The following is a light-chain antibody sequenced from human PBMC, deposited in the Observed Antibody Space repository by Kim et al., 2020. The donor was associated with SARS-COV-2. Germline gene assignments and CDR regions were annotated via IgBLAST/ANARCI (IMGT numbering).Light chain of an antibody. CDR1: SSDVGGYNY. Sequence: GQSVTMSCTGTSSDVGGYNYVSWYQHHPGKAPKLMIYDVSKRPSGVPDRFSGSKSGNTAYLTISGLQAEDEADYYCCSYAGSFSWVFGGGTQLTVL. CDR2: DVS. V-gene: IGLV2-11*01. J-gene: IGLJ3*02. CDR3: CSYAGSFSWV.